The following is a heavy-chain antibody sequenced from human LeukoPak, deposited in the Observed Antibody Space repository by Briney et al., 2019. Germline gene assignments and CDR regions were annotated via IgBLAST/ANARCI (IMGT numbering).Heavy chain of an antibody. J-gene: IGHJ6*03. CDR2: ISSGSSYI. CDR3: ARSLKPYYYMDV. V-gene: IGHV3-21*01. CDR1: GFTFSSYS. Sequence: PGGSLRLSCAASGFTFSSYSMNWVRQAPGKGLEWVSSISSGSSYIYYADSVKGRFTISRDNAKNPLYLQMNSLRAEDTAVYYCARSLKPYYYMDVWGKGTTVTVSS.